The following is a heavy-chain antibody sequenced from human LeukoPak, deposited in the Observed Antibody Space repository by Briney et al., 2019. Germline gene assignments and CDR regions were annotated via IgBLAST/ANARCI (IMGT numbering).Heavy chain of an antibody. J-gene: IGHJ4*02. CDR1: GFTFSSSA. CDR2: ISYDGSNK. D-gene: IGHD6-19*01. CDR3: ARDRDSSGWYDGFDY. V-gene: IGHV3-30-3*01. Sequence: GGSLRLSCAASGFTFSSSAMHWVRQAPGKGLEWVAVISYDGSNKYYADSVKGRFTISRDNSKNTLYLQMNSLRADDTAVYYCARDRDSSGWYDGFDYWGQGTLVTVSS.